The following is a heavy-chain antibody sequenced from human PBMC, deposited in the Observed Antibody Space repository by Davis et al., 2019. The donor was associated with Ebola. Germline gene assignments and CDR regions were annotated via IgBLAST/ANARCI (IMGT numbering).Heavy chain of an antibody. D-gene: IGHD3-10*01. CDR1: GFTFSSFA. V-gene: IGHV3-64D*06. CDR3: VKGSGSYFNYYGMDV. CDR2: ISSSGGST. J-gene: IGHJ6*02. Sequence: GGSLRLSCSASGFTFSSFAMRWVRQAPGKGLKYVSAISSSGGSTYYADSVKGRFTISRDSSKNTLHLQMSSLRAEDTAVYYCVKGSGSYFNYYGMDVWGQGTTVTVSS.